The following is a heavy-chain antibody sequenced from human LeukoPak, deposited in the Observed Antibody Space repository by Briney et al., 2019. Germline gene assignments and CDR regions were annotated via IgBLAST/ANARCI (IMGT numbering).Heavy chain of an antibody. CDR1: GYTFTSYY. J-gene: IGHJ4*02. CDR2: NPSGGST. D-gene: IGHD6-6*01. CDR3: ASSIAARSNFDY. Sequence: GASVKVSCKASGYTFTSYYMHWVRQAPGQGLEWMGINPSGGSTSYAQKFQGRVTMTRDMSTSTVYMELSSLRSEDTAVYYCASSIAARSNFDYWGQGTLVTVSS. V-gene: IGHV1-46*01.